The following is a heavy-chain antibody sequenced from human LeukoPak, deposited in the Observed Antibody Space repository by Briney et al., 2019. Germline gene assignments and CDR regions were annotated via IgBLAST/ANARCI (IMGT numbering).Heavy chain of an antibody. J-gene: IGHJ5*02. D-gene: IGHD1-26*01. CDR2: IYTSGST. V-gene: IGHV4-4*07. Sequence: SETLSLTCTVSGGSISSYYRSWIRQPAGKGLEWIGRIYTSGSTNYNPSLKSRVTMSVDTSKNQFSLKLSSVTAADTAVYYCARDIEVGATTRWFDPWGQGTLVTVSS. CDR1: GGSISSYY. CDR3: ARDIEVGATTRWFDP.